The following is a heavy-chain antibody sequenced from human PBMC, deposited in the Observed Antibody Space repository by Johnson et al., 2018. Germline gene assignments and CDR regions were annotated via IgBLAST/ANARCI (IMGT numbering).Heavy chain of an antibody. CDR3: ARSQSAYYGDYVGAEYFQH. Sequence: QVQLVESGAEVRKPGASVKVSCKASGYTFTSYDIFWVRQATGQGLEWMGWMNPTSGKTGYAQKFQGRVTMTRNTSISTAYMELSSLRSEDTAVYYWARSQSAYYGDYVGAEYFQHWGQGTLVTVSS. V-gene: IGHV1-8*01. CDR2: MNPTSGKT. J-gene: IGHJ1*01. CDR1: GYTFTSYD. D-gene: IGHD4-17*01.